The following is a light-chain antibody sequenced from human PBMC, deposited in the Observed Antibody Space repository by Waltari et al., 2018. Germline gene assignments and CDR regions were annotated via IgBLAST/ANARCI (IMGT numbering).Light chain of an antibody. Sequence: IQFTQSPSSLSASVGDRVTITCRASQDISGYLAWYQLKPGQAPKVLIYAASTLQSGVPSRFSGSGSGTDFTLTISSLQPEDFATYYCQQLNTYPRTFGQGTKLEI. CDR2: AAS. CDR1: QDISGY. CDR3: QQLNTYPRT. J-gene: IGKJ2*01. V-gene: IGKV1-9*01.